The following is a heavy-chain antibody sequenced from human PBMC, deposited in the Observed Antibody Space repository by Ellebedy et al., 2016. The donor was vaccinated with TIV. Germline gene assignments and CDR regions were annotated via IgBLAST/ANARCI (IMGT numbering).Heavy chain of an antibody. CDR2: KYYASKWYN. V-gene: IGHV6-1*01. CDR1: GDSVSSNSAG. CDR3: ARAVWANGILGPFDT. J-gene: IGHJ4*02. Sequence: SQTLSLTXXISGDSVSSNSAGCNWVRQSTLRCLDWLGRKYYASKWYNDYAVSVKSRITINPDTSNNQFSLHLNSVTPEDTAVYYCARAVWANGILGPFDTWGQGILVTVSS. D-gene: IGHD3-16*01.